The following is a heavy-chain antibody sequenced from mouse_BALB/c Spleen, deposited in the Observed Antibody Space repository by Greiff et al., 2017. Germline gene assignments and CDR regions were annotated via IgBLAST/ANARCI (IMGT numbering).Heavy chain of an antibody. CDR1: GYTFTDYA. CDR2: ISTYYGDA. Sequence: VQLQQSGAELVRPGVSVKISCKGSGYTFTDYAMHWVKQSHAKSLEWIGVISTYYGDASYNQKFKGKATMTVDKSSSTAYMELARLTSEDSAIYYCARQGRAMDYWGQGTSVTVSS. J-gene: IGHJ4*01. CDR3: ARQGRAMDY. D-gene: IGHD1-1*01. V-gene: IGHV1S137*01.